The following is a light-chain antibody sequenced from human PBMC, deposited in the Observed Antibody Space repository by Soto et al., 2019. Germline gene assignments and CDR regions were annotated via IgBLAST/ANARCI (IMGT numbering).Light chain of an antibody. Sequence: DIQMTQSPSSLSASVGDRVTITCGASQRISNYLNWYQQKPGKAPKLLIYAASSLQSGVPSRFSGSGSGTDFTLTISSLQPEDFTTYYCQQSYSSPITFGQGTRLEMK. V-gene: IGKV1-39*01. J-gene: IGKJ5*01. CDR1: QRISNY. CDR3: QQSYSSPIT. CDR2: AAS.